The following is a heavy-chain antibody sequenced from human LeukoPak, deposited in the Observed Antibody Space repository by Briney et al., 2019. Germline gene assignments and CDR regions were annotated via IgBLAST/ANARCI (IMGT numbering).Heavy chain of an antibody. D-gene: IGHD5-12*01. CDR3: ARDYIVATRSPPYYFDY. CDR1: GGTFSSYA. CDR2: IIPIFGIA. V-gene: IGHV1-69*17. J-gene: IGHJ4*02. Sequence: SVKVSCKASGGTFSSYAISWVRQAPGQGLEWMGGIIPIFGIANYAQKFQGRVTITADKSTSTAYMELSSLRSEDTAVYYCARDYIVATRSPPYYFDYWGQGTLVTVSS.